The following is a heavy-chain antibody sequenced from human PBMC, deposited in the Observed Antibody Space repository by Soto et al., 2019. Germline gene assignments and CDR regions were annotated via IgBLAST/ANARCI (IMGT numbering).Heavy chain of an antibody. CDR3: ATGITMVRDDAFDI. D-gene: IGHD3-10*01. CDR2: ISAYNGNT. CDR1: VYTFTSYG. V-gene: IGHV1-18*01. Sequence: ASVKVSCKASVYTFTSYGISWVRQAPGQGLEWMGWISAYNGNTNYAQKLQGRVTMTTDTSTSTAYMELRSLRSDDTAVYYSATGITMVRDDAFDIWGQGTVVTVS. J-gene: IGHJ3*02.